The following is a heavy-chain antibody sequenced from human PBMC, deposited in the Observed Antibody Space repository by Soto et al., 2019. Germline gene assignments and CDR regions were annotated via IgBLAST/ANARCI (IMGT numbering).Heavy chain of an antibody. Sequence: SETLSLTCAVSGGSISSGGYSWSWIRQPPGKGLEWIGYIYHSGGTYYNPSLKSRVTISVDRSKNQFSLKLSSVTAADTAVYYCARVGGNPTAYYFDYWGQGTLVTVS. CDR1: GGSISSGGYS. J-gene: IGHJ4*02. CDR3: ARVGGNPTAYYFDY. CDR2: IYHSGGT. V-gene: IGHV4-30-2*01. D-gene: IGHD3-16*01.